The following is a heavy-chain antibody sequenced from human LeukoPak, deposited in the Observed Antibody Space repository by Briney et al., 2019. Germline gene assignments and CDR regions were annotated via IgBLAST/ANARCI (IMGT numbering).Heavy chain of an antibody. D-gene: IGHD1-26*01. CDR1: GYTFSDYY. J-gene: IGHJ5*02. CDR2: ISAYNGNT. Sequence: ASVKVSCKASGYTFSDYYMHWVRQAPGQGLEWMGWISAYNGNTNYAQKLQGRVTMTTDTSTSTAYMELRSLRSDDTAVYYCARVLGPRDWLDPWGQGTLVTVSS. CDR3: ARVLGPRDWLDP. V-gene: IGHV1-18*04.